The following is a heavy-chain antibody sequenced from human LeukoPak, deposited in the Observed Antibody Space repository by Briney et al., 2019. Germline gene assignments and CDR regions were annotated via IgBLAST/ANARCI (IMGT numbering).Heavy chain of an antibody. CDR3: ARDRSSSSSYFDY. CDR2: IWYDGSNK. D-gene: IGHD6-6*01. Sequence: GRSLRLSCAASGFTFSSYGMHWVRQAPGKGLEWVAVIWYDGSNKYYADSVKGRFTISRDNSKNTLYLQMNGLRAEDTAVYYCARDRSSSSSYFDYWGQGTLVTVSS. CDR1: GFTFSSYG. J-gene: IGHJ4*02. V-gene: IGHV3-33*01.